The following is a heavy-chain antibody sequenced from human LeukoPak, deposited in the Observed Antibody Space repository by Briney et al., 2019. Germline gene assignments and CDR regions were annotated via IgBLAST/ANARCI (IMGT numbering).Heavy chain of an antibody. V-gene: IGHV4-39*01. CDR3: ARHGRGSPRDHYYYFMDV. Sequence: SETLSPTCTVSGDSISRSPYYWGWIRQPPGKGLGWIATIFYSGSTYYNPSLNSRVTISVDTSKNQLSLKLSSVTAADTAVYYCARHGRGSPRDHYYYFMDVWGKGTTVTVSS. D-gene: IGHD2-21*02. CDR1: GDSISRSPYY. CDR2: IFYSGST. J-gene: IGHJ6*03.